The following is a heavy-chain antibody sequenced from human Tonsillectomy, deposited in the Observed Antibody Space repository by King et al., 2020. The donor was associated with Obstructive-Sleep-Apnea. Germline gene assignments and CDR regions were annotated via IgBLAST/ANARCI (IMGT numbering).Heavy chain of an antibody. J-gene: IGHJ6*02. CDR3: ASGVPAAVRYHYYGMDV. V-gene: IGHV3-30*04. CDR2: ISYDGSNK. CDR1: GFTFSNYA. Sequence: VQLVESGGGVVQPGRSLRLSCAASGFTFSNYAMHWVRQAPGRGLQWVAVISYDGSNKYYADSVKGRFTISRDNSKNTLYLQMNSLRAEDTAVYYCASGVPAAVRYHYYGMDVWGQGTTVTVSS. D-gene: IGHD2-2*02.